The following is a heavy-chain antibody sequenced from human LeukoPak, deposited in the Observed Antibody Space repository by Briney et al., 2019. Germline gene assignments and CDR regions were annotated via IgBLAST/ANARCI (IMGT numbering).Heavy chain of an antibody. Sequence: GASVKVSYKASGYTFTGYYMHWVRQAPGQGLEWMGWINPNSGGTNYAQKFQGRVTMTRDTSISTAYMELSRLRSDDTAVYYCARDRNNRGSGSYVHWGQGTLVTVSS. D-gene: IGHD3-10*01. V-gene: IGHV1-2*02. CDR2: INPNSGGT. CDR3: ARDRNNRGSGSYVH. J-gene: IGHJ4*02. CDR1: GYTFTGYY.